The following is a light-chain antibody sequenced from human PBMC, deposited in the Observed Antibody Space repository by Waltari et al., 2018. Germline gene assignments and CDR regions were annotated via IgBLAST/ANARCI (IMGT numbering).Light chain of an antibody. CDR3: QQSNNWPYT. V-gene: IGKV3-15*01. Sequence: EIEMPQSPATLSVSPGERATVSCRASQSVGNKLAWYQQKPGQAPRLLFYDASTRATGIPVRFSGSGSGTEFTLTISSLQSEDFAVYYCQQSNNWPYTFGQGTKLEIK. J-gene: IGKJ2*01. CDR2: DAS. CDR1: QSVGNK.